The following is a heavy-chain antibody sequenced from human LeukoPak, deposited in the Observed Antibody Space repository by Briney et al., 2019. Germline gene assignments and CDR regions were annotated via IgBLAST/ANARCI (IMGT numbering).Heavy chain of an antibody. D-gene: IGHD3-16*01. CDR1: GYSISSGYY. J-gene: IGHJ3*02. CDR2: IYHSGST. V-gene: IGHV4-38-2*01. Sequence: PSETLSLTCAVSGYSISSGYYWGWIRQPPGKGLEWIGSIYHSGSTYHNPSLKSRVTISVDTSKNQFSLKLSSVTAADTAVYYCARLGVADAFDIWGQGTMVTVSS. CDR3: ARLGVADAFDI.